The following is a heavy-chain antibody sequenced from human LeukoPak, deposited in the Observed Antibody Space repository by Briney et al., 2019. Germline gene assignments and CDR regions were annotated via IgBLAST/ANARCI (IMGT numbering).Heavy chain of an antibody. V-gene: IGHV3-30*03. D-gene: IGHD6-19*01. CDR2: ISYDGSNK. CDR3: ARDGGSAWFLDY. CDR1: GFTFSNYG. Sequence: GRSLRLSCAASGFTFSNYGMHWVRQAPGKGLEWVAVISYDGSNKYYADSVKGRFTISRDNSKNTLYLQMNSLRAEDTAVYYCARDGGSAWFLDYWGQGTLVTVSS. J-gene: IGHJ4*02.